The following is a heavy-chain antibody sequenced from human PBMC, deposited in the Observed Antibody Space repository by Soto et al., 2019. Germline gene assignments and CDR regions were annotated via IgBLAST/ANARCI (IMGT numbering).Heavy chain of an antibody. CDR2: IWYDGSNK. CDR3: ARAVDRDGYNYGFDY. V-gene: IGHV3-33*01. Sequence: QVQLVESGGGVVQPGRSLRLSCAASGFTFSSYGMHWVRQAPGKGLEWVAVIWYDGSNKYYADSVKGRFTISRDNSKNTLYLQMNSLRAEDTAVYYGARAVDRDGYNYGFDYWGQGTLVTVSS. CDR1: GFTFSSYG. D-gene: IGHD5-12*01. J-gene: IGHJ4*02.